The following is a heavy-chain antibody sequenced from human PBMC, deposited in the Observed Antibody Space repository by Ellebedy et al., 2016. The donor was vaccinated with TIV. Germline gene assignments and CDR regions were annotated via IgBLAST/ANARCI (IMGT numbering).Heavy chain of an antibody. D-gene: IGHD3-22*01. CDR3: ARCDESSGYGYYYYYGMEV. CDR2: IWYDGSNK. Sequence: GESLKISCAASGFTFSSYGMHWVRQAPGKGLEWVAVIWYDGSNKYYADSVKGRFTISRDNSKNTLYLQMNSLRADDTAVYYCARCDESSGYGYYYYYGMEVWGRGTTVTVSS. V-gene: IGHV3-33*01. CDR1: GFTFSSYG. J-gene: IGHJ6*02.